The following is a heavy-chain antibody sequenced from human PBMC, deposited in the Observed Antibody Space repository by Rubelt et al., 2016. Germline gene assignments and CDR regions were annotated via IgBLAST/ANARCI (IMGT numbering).Heavy chain of an antibody. Sequence: QVQLQQWGAGLLKPSETLSLTCAVYGGSFSGYYWSWIRQPPGKGLEWIGEINHSGITNYNPSLKSRVTIPGDTPERPFSAKVGCVTRAQTAVYYSTCGLASEEADSRRLWFDPWGTGTLVTVSS. CDR1: GGSFSGYY. CDR3: TCGLASEEADSRRLWFDP. J-gene: IGHJ5*02. V-gene: IGHV4-34*01. D-gene: IGHD5-12*01. CDR2: INHSGIT.